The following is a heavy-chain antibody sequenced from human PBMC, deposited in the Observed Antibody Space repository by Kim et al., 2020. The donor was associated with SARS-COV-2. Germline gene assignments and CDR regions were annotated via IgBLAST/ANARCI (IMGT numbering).Heavy chain of an antibody. J-gene: IGHJ4*02. CDR3: ARGRAVCSSTSCYVPFDY. V-gene: IGHV3-21*01. CDR2: ISSSSSYI. Sequence: GGSLRLSCAASGFTFSSYSMNWVRQAPGKGLEWVSSISSSSSYIYYADSVKGRFTISRDNAKNSLYLQMNSLRAEDTAVYYCARGRAVCSSTSCYVPFDYWGQGTLVTVSS. CDR1: GFTFSSYS. D-gene: IGHD2-2*01.